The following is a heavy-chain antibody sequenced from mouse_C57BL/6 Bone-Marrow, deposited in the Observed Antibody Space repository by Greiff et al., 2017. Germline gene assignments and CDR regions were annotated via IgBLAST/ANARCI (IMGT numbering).Heavy chain of an antibody. Sequence: QVQLKQPGAELVRPGTSVKLSCKASGYTFTSYWMHWVKQRPGQGLEWIGVIDPSDSYTNYNQKFKGKATLTVDTSSSTAYMQLSSLTSEDSAVYYCARLGDDDEGFFGYWGQGTTLTVSS. CDR2: IDPSDSYT. V-gene: IGHV1-59*01. D-gene: IGHD2-4*01. CDR3: ARLGDDDEGFFGY. J-gene: IGHJ2*01. CDR1: GYTFTSYW.